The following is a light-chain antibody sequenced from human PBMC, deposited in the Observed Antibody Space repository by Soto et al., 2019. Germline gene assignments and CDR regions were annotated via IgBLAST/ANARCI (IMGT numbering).Light chain of an antibody. Sequence: DIQMTQSPSSLSASVGDRVTITCRASQSITYLNWYQQKPGKAPKLLIYAASSLQSGVPSRFSGSGSGTDFTLTISRLEPEDFAVYYCQQYGNSPPITFGGGTKVDIK. CDR1: QSITY. CDR3: QQYGNSPPIT. V-gene: IGKV1-39*01. CDR2: AAS. J-gene: IGKJ4*01.